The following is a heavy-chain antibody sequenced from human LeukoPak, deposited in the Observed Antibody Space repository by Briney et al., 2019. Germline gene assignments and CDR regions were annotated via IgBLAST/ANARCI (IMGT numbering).Heavy chain of an antibody. CDR1: GFTFSSYE. D-gene: IGHD3-22*01. Sequence: GRSLRLSCAASGFTFSSYEMNWVHQAPGKGLEWVSYISSSGSTIYYADSVKGRFTISRDNAKNSLSLQVNSLRAEDTAVYYCARSRSGYYEDYWGQGTLVTVSS. V-gene: IGHV3-48*03. J-gene: IGHJ4*02. CDR3: ARSRSGYYEDY. CDR2: ISSSGSTI.